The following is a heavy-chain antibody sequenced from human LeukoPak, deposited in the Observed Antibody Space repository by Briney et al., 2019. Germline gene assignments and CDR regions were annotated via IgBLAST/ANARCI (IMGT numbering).Heavy chain of an antibody. CDR3: ARVYPFTLGDSNGMDV. D-gene: IGHD3-16*01. J-gene: IGHJ6*02. CDR1: GFTFSSYS. Sequence: PGGSLRLSCAASGFTFSSYSMNWVRQAPGKGLEWVSSISSSSSYIYYADSVKGRFTISRDNAKNSLYLQMNSLRAEDTAVYYCARVYPFTLGDSNGMDVWGQGTTVTVSS. V-gene: IGHV3-21*01. CDR2: ISSSSSYI.